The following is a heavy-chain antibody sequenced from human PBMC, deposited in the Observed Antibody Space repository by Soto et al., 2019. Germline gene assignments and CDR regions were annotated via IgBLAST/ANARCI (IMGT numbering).Heavy chain of an antibody. CDR1: GFTVSSNY. D-gene: IGHD5-18*01. CDR2: IYSGGST. V-gene: IGHV3-53*01. J-gene: IGHJ6*02. Sequence: PGGSLRLSCAASGFTVSSNYMSWVRQAPGKGLEWVSAIYSGGSTYYADSVKGRFTISRDNSKNTLYLQMNSLRAEDTAVYYCARDARYSYGVWETLRWYYGMDVWSQGTTVTVSS. CDR3: ARDARYSYGVWETLRWYYGMDV.